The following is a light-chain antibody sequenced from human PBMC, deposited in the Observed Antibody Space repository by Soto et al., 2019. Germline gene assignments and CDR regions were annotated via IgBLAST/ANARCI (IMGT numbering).Light chain of an antibody. CDR2: GAS. V-gene: IGKV3-20*01. CDR1: QSVSSSY. CDR3: QQYGSTPPWT. J-gene: IGKJ1*01. Sequence: ENVLTQSPGTLSLSPGERATLSCRASQSVSSSYLAWYQQKPGQAPRLLIYGASSRATGIPDRVSGSGSGAGFTLTISSLEPEDFAVYYCQQYGSTPPWTFGQGTKVEIK.